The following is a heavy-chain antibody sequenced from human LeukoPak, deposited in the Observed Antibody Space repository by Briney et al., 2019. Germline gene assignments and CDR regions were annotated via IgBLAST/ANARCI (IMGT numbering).Heavy chain of an antibody. D-gene: IGHD4-23*01. CDR1: GFTFSNYA. V-gene: IGHV3-23*01. Sequence: KTGGSLRLSCAASGFTFSNYAMSWVRQAPGKGLEWVSAVSGSGGSTYYADSVKGRFTISRDNSKSMLSLQMSSLRDEDTAVYYCARVAAGYSVNYFDYWGQGTLVTVSS. CDR3: ARVAAGYSVNYFDY. J-gene: IGHJ4*02. CDR2: VSGSGGST.